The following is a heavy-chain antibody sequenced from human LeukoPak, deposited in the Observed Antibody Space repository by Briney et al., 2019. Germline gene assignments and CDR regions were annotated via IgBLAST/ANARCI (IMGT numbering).Heavy chain of an antibody. CDR1: GFTFSSYA. Sequence: GGSLRLSCAASGFTFSSYAMSWVRQALGKGLEWVSAISGSGGSTYYADSVKGRFTISRDNSKNTLYLQMNSLRAEDTAVYYCAKAGFDYSASPLYYYYMDVWGKGTTVTVSS. V-gene: IGHV3-23*01. J-gene: IGHJ6*03. CDR2: ISGSGGST. CDR3: AKAGFDYSASPLYYYYMDV. D-gene: IGHD3-9*01.